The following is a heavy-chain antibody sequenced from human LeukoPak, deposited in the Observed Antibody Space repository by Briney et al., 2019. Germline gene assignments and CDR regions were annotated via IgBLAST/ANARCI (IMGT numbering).Heavy chain of an antibody. J-gene: IGHJ6*02. CDR2: LSGSGGGT. D-gene: IGHD1-1*01. CDR1: GFTFSNYA. Sequence: GGSLRLSCAASGFTFSNYAMSWVRQAPGKGLEWVSALSGSGGGTYYADSVKGRFTISRDNAKNSLYLQMNSLRAEDTAVYYCAREGNWNDYYYYGMDVWGQGTTVTVSS. CDR3: AREGNWNDYYYYGMDV. V-gene: IGHV3-23*01.